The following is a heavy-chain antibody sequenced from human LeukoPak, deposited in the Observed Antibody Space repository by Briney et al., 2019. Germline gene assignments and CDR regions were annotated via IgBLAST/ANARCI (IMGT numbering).Heavy chain of an antibody. V-gene: IGHV4-39*07. CDR1: GDSISSSSYY. D-gene: IGHD3-22*01. Sequence: SETLSLTCTVSGDSISSSSYYWGWIRQPPGKGLEWIGTIYYNGDTYYNPSLKSRVTISADKSKNQFSLKLSSVTAADTAVYYCARSISDSSGYYLCYFDYWGQGTLVTVSS. CDR2: IYYNGDT. CDR3: ARSISDSSGYYLCYFDY. J-gene: IGHJ4*02.